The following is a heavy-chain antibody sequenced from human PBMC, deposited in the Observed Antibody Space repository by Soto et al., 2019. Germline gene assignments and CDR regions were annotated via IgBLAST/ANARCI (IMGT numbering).Heavy chain of an antibody. CDR3: ARDPLYCTNGVCYYFDY. CDR2: ISSSSSYI. J-gene: IGHJ4*02. CDR1: GFTFSSYS. D-gene: IGHD2-8*01. V-gene: IGHV3-21*01. Sequence: EVQLVESGGGLVKPGGSLRLSCAASGFTFSSYSMNWVRQAPGKGLEWASSISSSSSYIYYADSVKGRFTISRDNAKNSLYLQMNSLRAEDTAVYYCARDPLYCTNGVCYYFDYWGQGTLVTVSS.